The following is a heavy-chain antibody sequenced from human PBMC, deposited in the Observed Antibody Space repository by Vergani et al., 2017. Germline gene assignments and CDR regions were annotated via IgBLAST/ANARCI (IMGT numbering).Heavy chain of an antibody. CDR2: MNPNSGGT. CDR1: GYTFTSYD. V-gene: IGHV1-2*02. J-gene: IGHJ4*02. CDR3: ARDFLGSGVYYFDY. Sequence: QVQLVQSGAEVKKPGASVKVSCKASGYTFTSYDINWVRQATGQGLEWMGWMNPNSGGTNYAQKFQGRVTMTRDTSLSTAYMELRRLRSDDTAVYYCARDFLGSGVYYFDYWGQGTLVTVSS. D-gene: IGHD2-15*01.